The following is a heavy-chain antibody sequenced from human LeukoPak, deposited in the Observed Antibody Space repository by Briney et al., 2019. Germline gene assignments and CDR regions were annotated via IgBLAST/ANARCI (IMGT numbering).Heavy chain of an antibody. V-gene: IGHV4-4*07. Sequence: SETLSLTCTVSGGSISSYYWSWIRQPAGKGLEWIGRIYYSGSTYYNPSLKSRVTISVDTSKNQFSLKLSSVTAADTAVYYCASLYSSSANTFDYWGQGTLVTVSS. CDR3: ASLYSSSANTFDY. CDR2: IYYSGST. D-gene: IGHD6-6*01. J-gene: IGHJ4*02. CDR1: GGSISSYY.